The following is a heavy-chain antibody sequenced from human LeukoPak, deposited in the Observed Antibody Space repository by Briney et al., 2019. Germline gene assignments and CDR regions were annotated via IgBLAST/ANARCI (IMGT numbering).Heavy chain of an antibody. D-gene: IGHD3-10*01. J-gene: IGHJ4*02. Sequence: PSETLSLTCTVSGGSISSYYWSWIRQPPGKGLEWIGSIYHSGSTYYNPSLKSRVTISVDTSKNQFSLKLNSVTAADTAVYYCARDTGPCDYWGQGTLVTVSS. CDR1: GGSISSYY. CDR2: IYHSGST. CDR3: ARDTGPCDY. V-gene: IGHV4-38-2*02.